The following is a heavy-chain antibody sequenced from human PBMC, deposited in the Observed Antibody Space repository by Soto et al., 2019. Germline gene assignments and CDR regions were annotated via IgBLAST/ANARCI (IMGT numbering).Heavy chain of an antibody. J-gene: IGHJ4*02. CDR1: GFTFSSYA. Sequence: PGGSLRLSCAASGFTFSSYAMHWVRQAPGKGLEWVAVISYDGSNKYYADSVKGRFTISRDNSKNTLYLQMNSLRAEDTAVYYCARDGAYSRGDCYLYYFDYWGQGTLVTVSS. CDR3: ARDGAYSRGDCYLYYFDY. V-gene: IGHV3-30-3*01. D-gene: IGHD2-21*02. CDR2: ISYDGSNK.